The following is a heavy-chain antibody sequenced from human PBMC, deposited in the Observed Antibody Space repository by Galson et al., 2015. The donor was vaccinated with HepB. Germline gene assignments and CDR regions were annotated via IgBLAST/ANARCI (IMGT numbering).Heavy chain of an antibody. CDR1: GFSFSRYA. CDR2: ITGSGGST. CDR3: AKAVALYFYYGLDV. V-gene: IGHV3-23*01. J-gene: IGHJ6*02. Sequence: LRLSCATSGFSFSRYAMSWVRQAPGKGLEWVSAITGSGGSTYYADSVKGRFTISRDNSKNTLHLQVNRLRAEATAVYYCAKAVALYFYYGLDVWGQGTTVTVSS.